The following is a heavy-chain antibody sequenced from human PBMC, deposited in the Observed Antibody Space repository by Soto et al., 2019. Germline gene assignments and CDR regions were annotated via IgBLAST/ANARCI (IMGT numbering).Heavy chain of an antibody. D-gene: IGHD6-6*01. J-gene: IGHJ6*03. CDR1: GGSISNYY. CDR2: IYDSGST. Sequence: QVQLQESGPGLVKPSETLSLTCAVSGGSISNYYWSWIRQPPGKGLEWIGYIYDSGSTNYNPSLRSRVTISVDTSKNQFSLKVSSVTAADTAVYYCARQPESSSSSSQSYYFYMDVWGKGTTVTVSS. CDR3: ARQPESSSSSSQSYYFYMDV. V-gene: IGHV4-59*08.